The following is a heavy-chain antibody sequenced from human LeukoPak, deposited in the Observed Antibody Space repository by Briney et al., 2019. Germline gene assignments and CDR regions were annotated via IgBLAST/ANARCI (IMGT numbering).Heavy chain of an antibody. Sequence: GGTLRLSCVVSGFTFSTYGMSWVRQAPVKGLEWVSAIGGSGGSASYADSVKGRFTISRDNSKNTVYLQMSSLRADDTAVYYCAKGRGYDRNYYMDVWGNGTTVTISS. CDR2: IGGSGGSA. V-gene: IGHV3-23*01. CDR1: GFTFSTYG. CDR3: AKGRGYDRNYYMDV. J-gene: IGHJ6*03. D-gene: IGHD5-12*01.